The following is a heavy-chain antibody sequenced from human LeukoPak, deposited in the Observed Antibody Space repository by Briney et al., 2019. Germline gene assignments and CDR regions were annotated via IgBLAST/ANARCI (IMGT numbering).Heavy chain of an antibody. D-gene: IGHD2-2*03. CDR3: AKTFIYGYCSSTSCYSPWDY. Sequence: PGRSLRLSCAASGFTFSSYGMHWVRQAPGKGLEWVAVISYDGSNKYYADSVKGRFTISRDNSKNTLYLQMNSLRAGDTAVYYCAKTFIYGYCSSTSCYSPWDYWGQGTLVTVSS. CDR2: ISYDGSNK. J-gene: IGHJ4*02. V-gene: IGHV3-30*18. CDR1: GFTFSSYG.